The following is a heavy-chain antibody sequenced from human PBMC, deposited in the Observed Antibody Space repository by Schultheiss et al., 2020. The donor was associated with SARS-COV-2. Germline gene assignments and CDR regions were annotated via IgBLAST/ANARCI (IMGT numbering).Heavy chain of an antibody. CDR3: ARESHYYDSS. Sequence: SETLSLTCTVSGGSISSYYWSWIRQPAGKGLEWIGYIYYSGSTNYNPSLKSRVTISVDTSKNQFSLKLSSVTAADTAVYYCARESHYYDSSWGQGTLVTVSS. V-gene: IGHV4-59*01. D-gene: IGHD3-22*01. CDR2: IYYSGST. J-gene: IGHJ4*02. CDR1: GGSISSYY.